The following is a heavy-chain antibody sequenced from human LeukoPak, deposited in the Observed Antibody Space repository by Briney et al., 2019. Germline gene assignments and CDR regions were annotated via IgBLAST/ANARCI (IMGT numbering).Heavy chain of an antibody. CDR1: GFTFSSYA. D-gene: IGHD3-3*01. CDR2: IGGDAVST. J-gene: IGHJ4*01. V-gene: IGHV3-23*01. CDR3: AKDLWKADY. Sequence: GGSLRLSCAASGFTFSSYAMSWVRQAPGKGLEWVSAIGGDAVSTYYADSVKGRFSISRDNSKNTLYLQMNSLRADDTAVYYCAKDLWKADYWGQEPWSPSPQ.